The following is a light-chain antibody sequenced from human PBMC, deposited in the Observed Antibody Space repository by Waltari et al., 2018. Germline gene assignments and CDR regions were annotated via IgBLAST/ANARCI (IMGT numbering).Light chain of an antibody. CDR2: AAS. CDR1: QSISSY. Sequence: DIQMTQSPSSLSASVGDRVTITCRASQSISSYLNWYQQKPGKAPKLLIYAASSLQSGVPSMFSGSGSGTDFALTITSLQPEDLGTYYCQQTYSTPGLTFGGGTKVAIK. CDR3: QQTYSTPGLT. V-gene: IGKV1-39*01. J-gene: IGKJ4*01.